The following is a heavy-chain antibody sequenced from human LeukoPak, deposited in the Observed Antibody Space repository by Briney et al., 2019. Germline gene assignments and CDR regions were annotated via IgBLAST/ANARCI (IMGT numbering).Heavy chain of an antibody. V-gene: IGHV4-30-2*01. Sequence: SQTLSLTCTASGGSISSGGYYWSWIRQPPGKGLEWIGYIYHSGSTYYNPSLKSRVTISVDRSKNQFSLKLSSVTAADTAVYYCATNIEYSSSPNAFDIWGQGTMVTVSS. CDR2: IYHSGST. CDR3: ATNIEYSSSPNAFDI. J-gene: IGHJ3*02. D-gene: IGHD6-6*01. CDR1: GGSISSGGYY.